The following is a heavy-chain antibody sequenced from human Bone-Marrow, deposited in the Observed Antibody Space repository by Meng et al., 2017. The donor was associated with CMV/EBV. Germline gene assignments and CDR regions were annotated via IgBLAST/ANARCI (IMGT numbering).Heavy chain of an antibody. Sequence: GESLKISCAASGFSFSDYAMNWVRQAPGNRLEWVSSISGSGGSTYYADSVKGRFTISRDNSKNTLYLQMNSLRAEDTAVYYCARGVGAAMRLGYYGMDVWGQGTTVTVSS. CDR2: ISGSGGST. V-gene: IGHV3-23*01. CDR3: ARGVGAAMRLGYYGMDV. J-gene: IGHJ6*02. CDR1: GFSFSDYA. D-gene: IGHD2-2*01.